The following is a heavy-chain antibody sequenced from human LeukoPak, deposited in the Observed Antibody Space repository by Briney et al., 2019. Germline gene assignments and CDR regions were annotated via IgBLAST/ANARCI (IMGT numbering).Heavy chain of an antibody. V-gene: IGHV6-1*01. CDR3: ARARDYYDSSGSDSDAFDI. Sequence: SQTLSLTCAISGDSVSSISVAWNWIRQSPSRGLEWLGRTYYRSKWYYEYAVSVKGRININPDPSKNQFSLQLNSVTPEDTAVYYCARARDYYDSSGSDSDAFDIWGQGTMVTVSS. CDR1: GDSVSSISVA. CDR2: TYYRSKWYY. D-gene: IGHD3-22*01. J-gene: IGHJ3*02.